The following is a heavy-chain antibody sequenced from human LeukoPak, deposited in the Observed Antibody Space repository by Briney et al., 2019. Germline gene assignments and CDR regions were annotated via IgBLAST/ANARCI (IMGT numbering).Heavy chain of an antibody. CDR1: GGSISSGSYY. D-gene: IGHD3-10*01. J-gene: IGHJ3*02. V-gene: IGHV4-61*02. CDR2: IYTSGST. CDR3: ASYKGKDAFDI. Sequence: SQTLSLTCTVSGGSISSGSYYWSWIRQPAGKGLEWIGRIYTSGSTNYNPSLKSRVTISVDTSKNQFSLTLSFVTAADTAVYYCASYKGKDAFDIWDQGTMVTVSS.